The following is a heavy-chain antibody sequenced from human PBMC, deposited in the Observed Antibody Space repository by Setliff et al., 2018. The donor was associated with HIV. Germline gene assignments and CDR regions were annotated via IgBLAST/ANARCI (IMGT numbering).Heavy chain of an antibody. Sequence: SETLSLTCAAYGGSLSGYYWSWIRQTPGKGLEWIGEVHYSGRTAYNPSLQSRVAISVDMYRNQFFLRLTSVTAADTSVYYCARHRAQRGSGTYYDDWFDPRGQGTLVTVSS. CDR1: GGSLSGYY. D-gene: IGHD3-10*01. CDR3: ARHRAQRGSGTYYDDWFDP. V-gene: IGHV4-34*01. CDR2: VHYSGRT. J-gene: IGHJ5*02.